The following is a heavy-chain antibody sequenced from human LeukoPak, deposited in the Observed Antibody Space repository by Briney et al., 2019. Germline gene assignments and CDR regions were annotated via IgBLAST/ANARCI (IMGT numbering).Heavy chain of an antibody. CDR1: GYTFTNYG. CDR3: ARVLWFGESGTYYFDY. J-gene: IGHJ4*02. V-gene: IGHV1-18*04. Sequence: ASAKVSCRASGYTFTNYGISWVRQAPGQGLEWMGWISTYNGNTNYAQKLQGRVTMTTDTSTSTAYMELRSLRSDDTAVYYCARVLWFGESGTYYFDYWGQGTLSPSPQ. D-gene: IGHD3-10*01. CDR2: ISTYNGNT.